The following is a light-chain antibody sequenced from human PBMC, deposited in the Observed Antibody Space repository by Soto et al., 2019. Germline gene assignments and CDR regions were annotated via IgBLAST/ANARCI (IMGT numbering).Light chain of an antibody. CDR1: SSTIGAGYD. CDR3: QSYDGSSVV. J-gene: IGLJ2*01. V-gene: IGLV1-40*01. Sequence: QLVLTQPPSVSGAPGQRVIISCTGSSSTIGAGYDVHWYQQLPGTAPKLLIYANTNRPSGVPDRFSGSKSGASASLAITGLQAEDEADYYCQSYDGSSVVFGGGTKVTVL. CDR2: ANT.